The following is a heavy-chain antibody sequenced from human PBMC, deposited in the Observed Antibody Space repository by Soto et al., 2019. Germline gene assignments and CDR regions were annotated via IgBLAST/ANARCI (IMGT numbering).Heavy chain of an antibody. Sequence: SGPTLVNPTQTLTLTCTFSGFSLSTSGMCVSWIRQPPGKALEWLALIDWDDDKYYSTSLKTRLTISKDTSKNQVVLTMTNMDPVDTATYYCARSFRYCSSTSCYPTEYNWFDPWGQGTLVTVYS. V-gene: IGHV2-70*01. CDR3: ARSFRYCSSTSCYPTEYNWFDP. CDR2: IDWDDDK. CDR1: GFSLSTSGMC. J-gene: IGHJ5*02. D-gene: IGHD2-2*01.